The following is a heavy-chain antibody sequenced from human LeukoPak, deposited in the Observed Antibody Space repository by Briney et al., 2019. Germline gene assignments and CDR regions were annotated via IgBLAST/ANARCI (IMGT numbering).Heavy chain of an antibody. Sequence: GGSLRLSCAASGFTFSSYSMNWVRQAPGKGLEWVSYISSSSSTLYYADSVKGRFTISRDNAKNSLYLQMNSLRAEDTAVYYCARNVTAAPDYWGQGTLVTVSS. CDR1: GFTFSSYS. V-gene: IGHV3-48*01. CDR2: ISSSSSTL. D-gene: IGHD6-13*01. CDR3: ARNVTAAPDY. J-gene: IGHJ4*02.